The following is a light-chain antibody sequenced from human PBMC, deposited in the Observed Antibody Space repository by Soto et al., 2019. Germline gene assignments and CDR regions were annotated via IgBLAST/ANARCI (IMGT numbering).Light chain of an antibody. J-gene: IGKJ1*01. V-gene: IGKV3-20*01. CDR1: QSVSSSY. Sequence: EIVLTQSPGTLSLSPGERATLSCRASQSVSSSYLAWYQQKPGQAPRLLIYGASSRATGIPDRFSGSGSGTDFTLTISRLEPEDFAVYYCQQYGSSPPRTFGQGTRWKSN. CDR2: GAS. CDR3: QQYGSSPPRT.